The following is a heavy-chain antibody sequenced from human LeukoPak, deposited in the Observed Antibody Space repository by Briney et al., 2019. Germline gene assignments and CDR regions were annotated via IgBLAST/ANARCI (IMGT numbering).Heavy chain of an antibody. Sequence: ASVKVSCKASGYTFTSYDINWVRQATGQGLEWMGWMNPNSGNTGYAQKFQGRVTMTRNTSISTAYMELSSLRSEDTAVYYCARPDLQYSSGWYEFDYWGQGTLVTVSS. V-gene: IGHV1-8*01. D-gene: IGHD6-19*01. CDR1: GYTFTSYD. CDR2: MNPNSGNT. CDR3: ARPDLQYSSGWYEFDY. J-gene: IGHJ4*02.